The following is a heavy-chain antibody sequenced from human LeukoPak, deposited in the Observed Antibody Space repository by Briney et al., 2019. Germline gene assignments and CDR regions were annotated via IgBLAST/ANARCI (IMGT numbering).Heavy chain of an antibody. J-gene: IGHJ5*02. CDR3: ARVALFGSGSYYWFDP. V-gene: IGHV4-4*07. CDR1: GGSISGHY. Sequence: SETLSLTCTVSGGSISGHYWSWIRRPAGKGLEWIGRMYMTGSTNYNPSLKSRVTMSVDMSKNQFSLKLSSVTAADTAVYFCARVALFGSGSYYWFDPWGQGTLVTVSS. CDR2: MYMTGST. D-gene: IGHD3-10*01.